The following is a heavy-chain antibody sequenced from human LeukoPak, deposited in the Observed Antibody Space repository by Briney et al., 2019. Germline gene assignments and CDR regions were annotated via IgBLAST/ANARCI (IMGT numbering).Heavy chain of an antibody. Sequence: SETLSLTCSVFGDSISSNYWSWIRQPPGRGLEWIGSIYHSGSTYYNPSLKSRVTISVDTSKNQFSLKLSSVTAADTAVYYCARGKGYSLRYYFDYWGQGTLVTVSS. CDR3: ARGKGYSLRYYFDY. CDR1: GDSISSNY. CDR2: IYHSGST. J-gene: IGHJ4*02. D-gene: IGHD5-18*01. V-gene: IGHV4-38-2*02.